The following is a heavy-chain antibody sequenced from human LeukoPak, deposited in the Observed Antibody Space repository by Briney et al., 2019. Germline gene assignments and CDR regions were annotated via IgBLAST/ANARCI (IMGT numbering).Heavy chain of an antibody. CDR2: IYYSGST. CDR1: GGSISSSSYY. J-gene: IGHJ4*02. CDR3: YCAVEDY. D-gene: IGHD2-15*01. V-gene: IGHV4-39*01. Sequence: PSETLSLTCTVSGGSISSSSYYWGWLRQPPGKGLEWIGSIYYSGSTYYNPSLKSRVTISVDTSKNQFSLKLSSVTAADTAVYYCYCAVEDYWGQGTLVTVSS.